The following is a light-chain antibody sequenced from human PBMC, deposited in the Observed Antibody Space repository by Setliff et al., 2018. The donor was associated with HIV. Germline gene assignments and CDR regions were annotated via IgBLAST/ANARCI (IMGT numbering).Light chain of an antibody. CDR2: SNY. CDR3: AAWDDSLNGYV. V-gene: IGLV1-44*01. J-gene: IGLJ1*01. CDR1: FSNIGRNT. Sequence: QSVLTQPPSASGTPGQRVTISCSGSFSNIGRNTINWYQQLPGTAPKLLIFSNYQRPSGVPDRFSVSKSGTSASLAISGLQSEDESDYYCAAWDDSLNGYVFGTGTKVTVL.